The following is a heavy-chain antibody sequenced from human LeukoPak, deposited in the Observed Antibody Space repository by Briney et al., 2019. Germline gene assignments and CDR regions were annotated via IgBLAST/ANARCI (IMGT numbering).Heavy chain of an antibody. CDR1: GFTFTDYY. CDR3: ARDTSPGGGNWFDP. V-gene: IGHV3-11*01. D-gene: IGHD2-15*01. CDR2: ITNSGTTI. J-gene: IGHJ5*02. Sequence: PGGSLRLSCAASGFTFTDYYMSWIRQAPGKGLEWVSYITNSGTTIYYADSVKGRFTISRDNAKNSLYLQMNSLRAEDTAVYYCARDTSPGGGNWFDPWGQGTLVTVSS.